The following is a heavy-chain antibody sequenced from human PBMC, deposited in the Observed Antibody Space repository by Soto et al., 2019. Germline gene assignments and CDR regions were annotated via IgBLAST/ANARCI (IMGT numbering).Heavy chain of an antibody. CDR2: IRSKANSYAT. CDR1: GFTFSGSA. J-gene: IGHJ4*02. D-gene: IGHD3-22*01. Sequence: EVQLVESGGGLVQPGGSLKLSCAASGFTFSGSAMHWVRQASGKGLEWVGRIRSKANSYATAYAASVKGRFTISRDDSKHTAYLQMNSLKTEDTAVYYCTSLTHYYDSSGYYYGFDYWGQGTLVTVSS. CDR3: TSLTHYYDSSGYYYGFDY. V-gene: IGHV3-73*02.